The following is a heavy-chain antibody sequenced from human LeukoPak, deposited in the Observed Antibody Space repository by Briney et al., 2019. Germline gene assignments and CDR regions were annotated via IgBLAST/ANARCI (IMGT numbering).Heavy chain of an antibody. CDR2: ISYDGSNK. D-gene: IGHD2-15*01. Sequence: GGSLRLSCAASGFTFSSYAMHWVRQAPGKGLEWVAVISYDGSNKYYADSVKGRFTISRDNSKNTLYLQMNSLRAEDTAAYYCARALMNKYCSGGSCYYFDYWGQGTLVTVSS. J-gene: IGHJ4*02. V-gene: IGHV3-30*04. CDR3: ARALMNKYCSGGSCYYFDY. CDR1: GFTFSSYA.